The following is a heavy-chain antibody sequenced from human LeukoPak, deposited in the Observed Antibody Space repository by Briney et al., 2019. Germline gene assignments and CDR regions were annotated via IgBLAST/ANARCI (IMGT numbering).Heavy chain of an antibody. CDR1: GGSISSSSYY. CDR3: ARAVGHDYVWGSYPYYYMDV. J-gene: IGHJ6*03. V-gene: IGHV4-61*02. D-gene: IGHD3-16*02. CDR2: IYTSGST. Sequence: SETLSLTCTVSGGSISSSSYYWSWIRQPAGEGLEWIGRIYTSGSTNYNPSLKSRVTISVDTSKNQFSLKLSSVTAADTAVYYCARAVGHDYVWGSYPYYYMDVWGKGTTVTISS.